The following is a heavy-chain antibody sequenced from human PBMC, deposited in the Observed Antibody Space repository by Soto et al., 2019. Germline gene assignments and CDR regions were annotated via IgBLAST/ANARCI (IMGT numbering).Heavy chain of an antibody. J-gene: IGHJ1*01. CDR2: VYYLRRT. CDR3: ESPTPLTVQTIEAEFFKH. D-gene: IGHD2-15*01. Sequence: SQTRSLTYTVSAGSVATSSYYWCCILHTPGRRLEWIGTVYYLRRTYYNRSLNNRVPLSVDTSRNQFSLKLNSVTAADTAVYYCESPTPLTVQTIEAEFFKHWVPGTLVT. CDR1: AGSVATSSYY. V-gene: IGHV4-39*01.